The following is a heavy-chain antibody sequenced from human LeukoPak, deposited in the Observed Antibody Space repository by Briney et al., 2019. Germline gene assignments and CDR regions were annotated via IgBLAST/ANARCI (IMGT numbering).Heavy chain of an antibody. D-gene: IGHD3-10*01. V-gene: IGHV1-2*02. CDR1: GYTFTRYY. CDR2: VNPSKGDA. J-gene: IGHJ4*02. Sequence: ASVKVSCKASGYTFTRYYMHWVRQPPGQELEWMGWVNPSKGDANYAQRCQGRVTINRDTSIRTAYMELSRLRSDDTGTFFCARDRGVSRNSGSYCDYWGEGALVTVSS. CDR3: ARDRGVSRNSGSYCDY.